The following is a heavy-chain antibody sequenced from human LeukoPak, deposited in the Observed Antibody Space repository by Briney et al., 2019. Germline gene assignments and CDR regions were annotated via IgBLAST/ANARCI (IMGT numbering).Heavy chain of an antibody. CDR1: GFTISSYA. J-gene: IGHJ6*03. Sequence: GGSLRLSCAASGFTISSYAMSWVRQAPGKGLEWVSGISGSGGSTYYADSVKGRFTISRDNYKNTLYLQMNSLRAEDTAVYYCAKHYDSSGYFYYYYMDVWGKGTTVTVSS. V-gene: IGHV3-23*01. D-gene: IGHD3-22*01. CDR2: ISGSGGST. CDR3: AKHYDSSGYFYYYYMDV.